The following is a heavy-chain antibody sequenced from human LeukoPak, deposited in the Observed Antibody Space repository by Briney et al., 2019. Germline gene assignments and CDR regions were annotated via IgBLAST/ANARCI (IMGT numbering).Heavy chain of an antibody. J-gene: IGHJ4*02. CDR3: AKVAPQLLWFGELFDY. Sequence: TGGSLRLSCAASGFTFNSHWMTWVRQAPGKGLEWVANLKEDGGVKNYADSVKGRFTISRDNAKNSLYLQINSLRVEDTAVYYCAKVAPQLLWFGELFDYWGQGTLVTVSS. D-gene: IGHD3-10*01. CDR2: LKEDGGVK. CDR1: GFTFNSHW. V-gene: IGHV3-7*01.